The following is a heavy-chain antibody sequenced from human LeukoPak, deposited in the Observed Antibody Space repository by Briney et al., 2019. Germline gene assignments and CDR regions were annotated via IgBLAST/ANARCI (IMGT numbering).Heavy chain of an antibody. CDR1: GFTFTGYE. Sequence: GGSLRLSCAASGFTFTGYEMNWVRQAPGQGLEWVSYISSSGSTIYYAHSLKGRFTISRDNANNSLYLQMNSLRADDTAVYYCAELGITMVGGVWGKGTTVTISS. J-gene: IGHJ6*04. V-gene: IGHV3-48*03. D-gene: IGHD3-10*02. CDR2: ISSSGSTI. CDR3: AELGITMVGGV.